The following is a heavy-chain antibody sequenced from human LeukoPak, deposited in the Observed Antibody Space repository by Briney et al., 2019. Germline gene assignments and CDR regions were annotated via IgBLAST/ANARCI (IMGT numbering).Heavy chain of an antibody. Sequence: ASVKVSCKASGYTFTSYGISWVRQAPGQGLEWMGWISAYNGNTNYAQKFQGRVTITADESTSTAYMELSSLRSEDTAVYYCARAPVLRFLEWGDWYFDLWGRGTLVTVSS. CDR1: GYTFTSYG. CDR2: ISAYNGNT. CDR3: ARAPVLRFLEWGDWYFDL. J-gene: IGHJ2*01. D-gene: IGHD3-3*01. V-gene: IGHV1-18*01.